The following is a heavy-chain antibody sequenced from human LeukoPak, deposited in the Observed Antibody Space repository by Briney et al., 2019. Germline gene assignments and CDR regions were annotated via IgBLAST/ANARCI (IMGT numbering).Heavy chain of an antibody. CDR2: MNPNSGNT. V-gene: IGHV1-8*01. CDR1: GYTFTSYD. CDR3: ARAPKDFWSGHEYYFDY. J-gene: IGHJ4*02. D-gene: IGHD3-3*01. Sequence: ASVKVSCKASGYTFTSYDINWVRQATGQGLEWMGWMNPNSGNTGYAQNLQGRVTMTTDTSTSTAYMELRSLRSDDTAVFYCARAPKDFWSGHEYYFDYWGQGTLVTVSS.